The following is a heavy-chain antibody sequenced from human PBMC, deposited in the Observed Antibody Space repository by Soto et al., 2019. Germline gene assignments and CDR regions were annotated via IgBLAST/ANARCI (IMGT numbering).Heavy chain of an antibody. V-gene: IGHV1-69*12. J-gene: IGHJ6*02. CDR1: GGTFSSYA. CDR2: IIPIFGTA. D-gene: IGHD6-19*01. Sequence: QVQLVQSGAEVKKPGSSVKVSCKASGGTFSSYAISWVRQAPGQGLEWMGGIIPIFGTANYAQKFQGRVTITADESTSTAYMELSSLRSEDTAVYYCARRYGGGAVGYYYGMDVWGQGTTVTVSS. CDR3: ARRYGGGAVGYYYGMDV.